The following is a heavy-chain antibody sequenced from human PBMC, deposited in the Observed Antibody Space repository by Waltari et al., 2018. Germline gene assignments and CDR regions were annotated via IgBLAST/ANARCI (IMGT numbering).Heavy chain of an antibody. D-gene: IGHD1-1*01. V-gene: IGHV6-1*01. CDR2: TFYRSKWYT. J-gene: IGHJ4*02. CDR1: GDSVSSNTAA. CDR3: ARYTDATAALDF. Sequence: QVHLQQSGPGLLNPSQTLSLTCALAGDSVSSNTAASTWVRQSPSRGLEWLGMTFYRSKWYTTYADSVKGRITINADTSKNQFSLLMNSVTPGDTAVYYCARYTDATAALDFWGQGTLITVSS.